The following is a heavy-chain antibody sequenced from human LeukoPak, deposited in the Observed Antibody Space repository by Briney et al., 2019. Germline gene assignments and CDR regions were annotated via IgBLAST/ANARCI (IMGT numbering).Heavy chain of an antibody. CDR1: GGTFSSYA. Sequence: SVKVSCKASGGTFSSYAISWVRQAPGQGLEWMGGIIPIFGTANYAQKFQGRVTITTDESTSTAYMELSSLRSEDTAVYYCARDGPDDVDTAMVWGQGTLVTVSS. CDR3: ARDGPDDVDTAMV. D-gene: IGHD5-18*01. CDR2: IIPIFGTA. V-gene: IGHV1-69*05. J-gene: IGHJ4*02.